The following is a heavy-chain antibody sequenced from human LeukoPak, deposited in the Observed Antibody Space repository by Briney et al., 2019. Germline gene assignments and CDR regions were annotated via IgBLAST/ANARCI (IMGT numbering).Heavy chain of an antibody. D-gene: IGHD5-18*01. CDR1: GFTFDDYA. CDR3: AKDRERDSYGYNHYYGMDV. CDR2: ISWNSGSI. Sequence: GRSLRLSCAASGFTFDDYAMHWVRQVPGKGLEWVSGISWNSGSIGYADSVKGRFTISRDNAKDSLYLQMNSLRAEDTALYYCAKDRERDSYGYNHYYGMDVWGQGTTVTVSS. J-gene: IGHJ6*02. V-gene: IGHV3-9*01.